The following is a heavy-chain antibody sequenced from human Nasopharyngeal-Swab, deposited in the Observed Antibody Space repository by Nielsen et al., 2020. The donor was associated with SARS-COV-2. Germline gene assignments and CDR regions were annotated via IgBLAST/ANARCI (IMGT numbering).Heavy chain of an antibody. J-gene: IGHJ4*02. D-gene: IGHD3-10*01. CDR3: VKGLRGGDY. CDR2: ISTNGDNT. Sequence: GESLKISCSASGFTFNSYAMHWVRQAPGRGLEYVSAISTNGDNTYYADSVRGRFTISRDNSDNTLYLQMRSLRAEDTAMYYCVKGLRGGDYWGQGTLVSVSS. CDR1: GFTFNSYA. V-gene: IGHV3-64D*08.